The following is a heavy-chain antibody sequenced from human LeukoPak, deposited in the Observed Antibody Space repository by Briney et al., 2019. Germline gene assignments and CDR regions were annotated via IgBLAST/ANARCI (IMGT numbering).Heavy chain of an antibody. CDR3: ARARLYYYDSSGYYYGWFDP. Sequence: SETLSLTCAVYGGSFSGYYWSWIRQPPGKGLEWIGEINHSGSTNYNPSLKSRVTISVDTSKNQFSLKLSSVTAADTAVYYCARARLYYYDSSGYYYGWFDPWGQGTLVTVSS. J-gene: IGHJ5*02. CDR1: GGSFSGYY. CDR2: INHSGST. D-gene: IGHD3-22*01. V-gene: IGHV4-34*01.